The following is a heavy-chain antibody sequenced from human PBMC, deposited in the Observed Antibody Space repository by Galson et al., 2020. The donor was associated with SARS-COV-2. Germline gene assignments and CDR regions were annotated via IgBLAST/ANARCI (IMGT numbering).Heavy chain of an antibody. J-gene: IGHJ4*02. CDR3: ARESVRELPSGALSFPSDY. CDR1: GFRFDDYS. V-gene: IGHV3-21*06. Sequence: TGGSLRLSCATSGFRFDDYSMNWVRQVPGKGLEWVSFISTSGSFIYYADSVKGRFTISRDNAKNLLYLHMDNLTVEDTAVYYCARESVRELPSGALSFPSDYWGQGTLVTVSS. CDR2: ISTSGSFI. D-gene: IGHD3-16*02.